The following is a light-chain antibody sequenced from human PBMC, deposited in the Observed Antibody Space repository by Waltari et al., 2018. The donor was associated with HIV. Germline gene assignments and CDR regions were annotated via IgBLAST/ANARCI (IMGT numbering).Light chain of an antibody. CDR3: QQYGSSPRT. CDR2: DAS. V-gene: IGKV3-20*01. CDR1: QTVSANY. J-gene: IGKJ1*01. Sequence: EIVLTQPPGTLSLSPGERATLSCRASQTVSANYLAWYQQKPGQAPRLLNYDASTRATGIPDRFTGSGSGTDFTLTISRLEPEDFALYYCQQYGSSPRTFGQGTKVEVK.